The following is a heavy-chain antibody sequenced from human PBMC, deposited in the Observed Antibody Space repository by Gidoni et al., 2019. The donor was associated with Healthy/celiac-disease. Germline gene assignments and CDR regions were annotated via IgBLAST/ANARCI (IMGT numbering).Heavy chain of an antibody. J-gene: IGHJ6*02. D-gene: IGHD3-3*01. Sequence: IGWVRQMPGKGLEWMGIIYPGDSDTRYSPSFQGQVTISADKSISTAYLQWSSLKASDTAMYYCARGNYDFWSGHSRNYYYGMDVWGQGTTVTVSS. V-gene: IGHV5-51*01. CDR2: IYPGDSDT. CDR3: ARGNYDFWSGHSRNYYYGMDV.